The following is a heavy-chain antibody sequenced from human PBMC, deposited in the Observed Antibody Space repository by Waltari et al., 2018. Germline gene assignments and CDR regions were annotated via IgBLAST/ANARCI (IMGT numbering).Heavy chain of an antibody. CDR2: IWYDGSNK. CDR1: GFTFSSYG. J-gene: IGHJ4*02. CDR3: ARGGVDWYVGPDATYIDY. D-gene: IGHD2-21*01. Sequence: QVQLVESGGGVVQPGRSLRLSCAASGFTFSSYGMHWVRQAPGKGLEWVAVIWYDGSNKYYADSVKGRFTISRDNSKNPLYLQMNSLRAEDTAVYYCARGGVDWYVGPDATYIDYWGQGTLVTVSS. V-gene: IGHV3-33*01.